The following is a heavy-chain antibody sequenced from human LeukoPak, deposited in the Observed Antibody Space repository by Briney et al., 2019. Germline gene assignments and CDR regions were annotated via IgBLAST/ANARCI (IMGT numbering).Heavy chain of an antibody. V-gene: IGHV3-23*01. CDR2: ISGSGGST. CDR3: AKERIAAAGYYFDY. Sequence: GGSLRLSCAASGFTFSSYAMSWVRQAPGKGLEWVTAISGSGGSTYYADSVKGRFTIFRDNSKNTLSLQMNSLRAEDTAVYYCAKERIAAAGYYFDYWGQGTLVTVSS. CDR1: GFTFSSYA. J-gene: IGHJ4*02. D-gene: IGHD6-13*01.